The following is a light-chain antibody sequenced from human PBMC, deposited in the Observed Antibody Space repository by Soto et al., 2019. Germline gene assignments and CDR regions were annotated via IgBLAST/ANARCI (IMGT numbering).Light chain of an antibody. CDR1: SGSIASSY. Sequence: NFMLTQPRSVSESPGKTVTISCTGSSGSIASSYVQWYQQRPGSAPTTVIYADNQRPSGVPDRFSGSIDSSSNSASLTISGLTTEDEADYYCQSYDSTNVVFGGGTQLTVL. CDR3: QSYDSTNVV. J-gene: IGLJ2*01. CDR2: ADN. V-gene: IGLV6-57*02.